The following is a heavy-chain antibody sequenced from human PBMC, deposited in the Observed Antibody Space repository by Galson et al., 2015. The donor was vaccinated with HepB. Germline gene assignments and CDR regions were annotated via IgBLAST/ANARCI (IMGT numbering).Heavy chain of an antibody. CDR2: ISYDGSNK. CDR3: ALTPGYYYDSSGYQIDY. Sequence: SLRLSCAASGFTFSSYGMHWVRQAPGKGLEWVAVISYDGSNKYYADSVKGRFTISRDNSKNTLYLQMNGLRAEDTAVYYCALTPGYYYDSSGYQIDYWGQGTLVTVSS. CDR1: GFTFSSYG. V-gene: IGHV3-30*03. J-gene: IGHJ4*02. D-gene: IGHD3-22*01.